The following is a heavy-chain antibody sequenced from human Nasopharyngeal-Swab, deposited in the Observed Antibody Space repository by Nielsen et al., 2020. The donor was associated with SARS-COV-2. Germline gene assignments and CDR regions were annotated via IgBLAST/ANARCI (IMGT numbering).Heavy chain of an antibody. D-gene: IGHD6-13*01. J-gene: IGHJ6*02. CDR2: IYYSGST. CDR1: GGSISSYY. CDR3: ARETAAGHYYYYGMDV. V-gene: IGHV4-59*01. Sequence: SETLSLTCTVSGGSISSYYWSWIRQPPGKGLERIGYIYYSGSTNYNPSLKSRVTISVDTSKNQFSLKLSSVTAADTAVYYCARETAAGHYYYYGMDVWGQGTTVTVSS.